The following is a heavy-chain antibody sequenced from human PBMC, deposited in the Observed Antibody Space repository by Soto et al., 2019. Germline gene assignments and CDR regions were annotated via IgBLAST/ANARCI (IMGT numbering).Heavy chain of an antibody. J-gene: IGHJ5*02. Sequence: SETLSLPCSVLDDSISDRRYHWGWIRQSPEKGLEWIGSISHDGHAYYNPPPKSRVTLFADTSRNQFSLKMKSVTVADTALYFCARQVYGDYLGGHWFDPWGQGAPVTGSS. D-gene: IGHD4-17*01. CDR3: ARQVYGDYLGGHWFDP. CDR2: ISHDGHA. V-gene: IGHV4-39*01. CDR1: DDSISDRRYH.